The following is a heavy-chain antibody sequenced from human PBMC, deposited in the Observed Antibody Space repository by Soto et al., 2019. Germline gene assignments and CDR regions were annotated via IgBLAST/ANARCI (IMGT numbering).Heavy chain of an antibody. Sequence: PGGSLRLSCAASGFTFSSYGMHWVRQAPGKGLEWVAVISYDGSNKYYADSVKGRFTISRDNSKNTLYLQMNSLRAEDTAVYYCAKDSSGGPFDYWGQGTLVTVSS. J-gene: IGHJ4*02. D-gene: IGHD6-19*01. V-gene: IGHV3-30*18. CDR1: GFTFSSYG. CDR2: ISYDGSNK. CDR3: AKDSSGGPFDY.